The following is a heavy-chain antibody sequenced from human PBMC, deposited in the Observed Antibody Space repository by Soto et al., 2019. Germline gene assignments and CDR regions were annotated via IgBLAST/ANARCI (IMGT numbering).Heavy chain of an antibody. CDR2: IYWDDDK. Sequence: QITLKESGPTLVKPTQTLTLPCTFLGFSLRISGVGVGWIRQPPGKALAWLALIYWDDDKRYSPTLKSILTITKDTSKNQVVLTMTDMDPVDTATYYCAHLTTGGFYFDYWGQGTLVTVSS. J-gene: IGHJ4*02. V-gene: IGHV2-5*02. CDR1: GFSLRISGVG. CDR3: AHLTTGGFYFDY. D-gene: IGHD4-17*01.